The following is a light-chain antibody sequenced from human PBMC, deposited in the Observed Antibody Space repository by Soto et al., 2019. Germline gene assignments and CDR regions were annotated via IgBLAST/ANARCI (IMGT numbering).Light chain of an antibody. CDR2: DAS. V-gene: IGKV1-5*01. Sequence: DIQMTQSPSTLSASVGDRVTITCRASQSISSWLAWYQQKPGKAPKLLIYDASSLESGVPSRFSGSGSRKEFTLTISSLQPDDFATYYCQQYNSYSTFGQGTKVEIK. CDR3: QQYNSYST. CDR1: QSISSW. J-gene: IGKJ1*01.